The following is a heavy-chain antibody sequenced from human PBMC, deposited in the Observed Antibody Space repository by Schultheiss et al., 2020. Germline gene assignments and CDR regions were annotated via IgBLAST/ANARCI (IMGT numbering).Heavy chain of an antibody. Sequence: SGPTLVKPTQTLTLTCTFSGFSLSTSGVGVGWIRQPPGKALEWLALIYWNDDKRYSPSLKSRLTITKDTSKNQVVLTMTNMDPVDTATYYCAHSPRYYYDSSGYPFDYWGQGTLVTVSS. CDR3: AHSPRYYYDSSGYPFDY. J-gene: IGHJ4*02. CDR1: GFSLSTSGVG. V-gene: IGHV2-5*01. D-gene: IGHD3-22*01. CDR2: IYWNDDK.